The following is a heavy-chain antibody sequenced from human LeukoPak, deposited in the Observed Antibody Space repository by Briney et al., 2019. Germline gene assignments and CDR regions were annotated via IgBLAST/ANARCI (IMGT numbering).Heavy chain of an antibody. V-gene: IGHV4-61*02. CDR3: ARDGRSMDY. Sequence: SETLSLTCTVSGGSISSGSYYWSWIRQPAGKGLEWIGRIYTSGSTNYNPSLKSRVTISVDTSKNQFSLKLSSVTAADTAVYYCARDGRSMDYWGQGTLVTVSS. CDR2: IYTSGST. J-gene: IGHJ4*02. CDR1: GGSISSGSYY.